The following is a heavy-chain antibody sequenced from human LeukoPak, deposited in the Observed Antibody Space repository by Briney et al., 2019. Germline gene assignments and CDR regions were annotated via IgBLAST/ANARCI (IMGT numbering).Heavy chain of an antibody. CDR1: GFTFSSYW. Sequence: PGGSLRLSCAASGFTFSSYWMSWVRQAPGKGLEWVANIKQGGSEKYYVDSVKGRFTISRDNAKNSLYLRMNSLRAEDTAVYYCASPFVYSGSSDELNYYYYYMDVWGKGTTVTVSS. CDR2: IKQGGSEK. V-gene: IGHV3-7*01. J-gene: IGHJ6*03. D-gene: IGHD1-26*01. CDR3: ASPFVYSGSSDELNYYYYYMDV.